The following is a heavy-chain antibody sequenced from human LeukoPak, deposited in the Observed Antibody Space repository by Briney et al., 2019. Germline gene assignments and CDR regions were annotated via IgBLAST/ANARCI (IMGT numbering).Heavy chain of an antibody. Sequence: GGSLRLSCAASGLAFSAYKMHWVRQAPRKGLVWVSRISTDGYTTDYADFVQGRFTASRDYTKNTWSLEMNSLRAEDTAVYYCAKSYNGYESKPDYWGQGTLVTVSS. V-gene: IGHV3-74*01. J-gene: IGHJ4*02. D-gene: IGHD5-12*01. CDR3: AKSYNGYESKPDY. CDR1: GLAFSAYK. CDR2: ISTDGYTT.